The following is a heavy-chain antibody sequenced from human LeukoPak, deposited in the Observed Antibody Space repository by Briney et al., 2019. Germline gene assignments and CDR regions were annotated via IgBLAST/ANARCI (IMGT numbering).Heavy chain of an antibody. CDR3: ARAGILGAWFDY. D-gene: IGHD7-27*01. CDR1: GGSFSGYY. J-gene: IGHJ4*02. Sequence: SETLSLTCAVYGGSFSGYYWSWIRQPPGKGLEWIGEVNHSGSTNYNPSLKSRVTISVDTSKNQFSLKLSSVTAVDTAVYYCARAGILGAWFDYWGQGTLVTVSS. V-gene: IGHV4-34*01. CDR2: VNHSGST.